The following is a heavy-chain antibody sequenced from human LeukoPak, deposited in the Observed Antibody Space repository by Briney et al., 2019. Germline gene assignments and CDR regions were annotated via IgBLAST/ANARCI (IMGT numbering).Heavy chain of an antibody. CDR1: GFTVRSNY. J-gene: IGHJ4*02. CDR2: IYSGGTT. V-gene: IGHV3-53*01. D-gene: IGHD5-12*01. CDR3: ARGTIYSPRGQDW. Sequence: PGGSLRHSCAASGFTVRSNYMSWVRQAPGKGLEWVSVIYSGGTTYYADSVKGRFTISRDNSKNTLYLQMNSLRAEDTAVYYCARGTIYSPRGQDWWGQGTLVTVSS.